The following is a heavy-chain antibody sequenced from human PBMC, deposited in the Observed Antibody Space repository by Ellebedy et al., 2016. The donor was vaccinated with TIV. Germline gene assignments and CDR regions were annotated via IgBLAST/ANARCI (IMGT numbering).Heavy chain of an antibody. CDR3: VRDYPRPRDYSVPGSPLDS. J-gene: IGHJ4*02. CDR1: GFIFSNYA. CDR2: TIENGLDT. D-gene: IGHD3-10*01. V-gene: IGHV3-23*01. Sequence: PGGSLRLSCAPSGFIFSNYAMSRVRPSPGKGLEWVSGTIENGLDTYYADSVKGRFTISRDNSKNMLYLQLNSLRAEDTDVYYCVRDYPRPRDYSVPGSPLDSWGRGTLVTVSS.